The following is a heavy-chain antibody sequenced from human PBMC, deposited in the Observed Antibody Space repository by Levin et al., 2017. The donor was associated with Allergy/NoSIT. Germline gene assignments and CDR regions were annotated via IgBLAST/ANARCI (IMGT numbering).Heavy chain of an antibody. V-gene: IGHV4-59*08. CDR2: IYYIGST. J-gene: IGHJ6*03. CDR1: GGSISANY. Sequence: SETLSLTCTVSGGSISANYWSWIRQLPGKGLEWIGYIYYIGSTNYNPSLKSRVTISVDTSKNQFSLRLSSVAAADTAVYYCARRVHYHPYMDVWGKGTTVAVSS. CDR3: ARRVHYHPYMDV.